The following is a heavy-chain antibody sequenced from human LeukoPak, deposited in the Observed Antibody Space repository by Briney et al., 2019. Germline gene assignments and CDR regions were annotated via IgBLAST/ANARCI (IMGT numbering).Heavy chain of an antibody. CDR3: VRDLAEKWLQLYY. CDR2: ISSTSNSV. J-gene: IGHJ4*02. Sequence: GGSLRLSCAVSGFTFSDSSMNWVRQAPGKGLEWVSSISSTSNSVYYADSVKGRLTISRDNAKNSLYLQMRSLRVEDTAVYYCVRDLAEKWLQLYYWGQGTLVTVSS. CDR1: GFTFSDSS. V-gene: IGHV3-21*01. D-gene: IGHD5-12*01.